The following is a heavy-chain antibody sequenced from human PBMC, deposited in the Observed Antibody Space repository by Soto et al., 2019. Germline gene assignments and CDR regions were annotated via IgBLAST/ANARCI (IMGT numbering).Heavy chain of an antibody. Sequence: EVLLLQSGGGLVQPGGSLRLSCAASGFTFGDYAMTWVRQAPGKGLEWVSDISDGDGDTHYADSVKGRFTTSRDNSKNTLYLQMSSLRAEDAAVYYCAKGRTYFDFWGQGTLVTVSS. J-gene: IGHJ4*02. CDR2: ISDGDGDT. CDR3: AKGRTYFDF. V-gene: IGHV3-23*01. CDR1: GFTFGDYA.